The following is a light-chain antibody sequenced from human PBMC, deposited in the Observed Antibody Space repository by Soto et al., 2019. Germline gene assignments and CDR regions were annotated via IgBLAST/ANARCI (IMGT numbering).Light chain of an antibody. J-gene: IGKJ4*01. V-gene: IGKV3-11*01. CDR2: DAS. CDR1: QSVTSY. CDR3: QQRSNWPLT. Sequence: DIALTQSPATLSLSPGERATLFCRASQSVTSYLDWYQQKPGQAPRLLICDASNRATGIPARFSGSGSGTDFTLTISSLEPEDFAVYYGQQRSNWPLTFGGGTKVEIK.